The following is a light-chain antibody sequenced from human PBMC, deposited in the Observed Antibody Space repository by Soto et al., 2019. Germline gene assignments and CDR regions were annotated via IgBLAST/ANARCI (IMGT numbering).Light chain of an antibody. CDR1: QSVSDS. CDR3: HKSYSTPQT. CDR2: AAS. Sequence: DIQMTQSPSSLSASVGDRVTITCRANQSVSDSLNWYQQKPGKVPKLLIYAASSLRSGVPSRISGSGSGTDFTLTISSLQPEDFATYYCHKSYSTPQTCGQGTTGAIK. V-gene: IGKV1-39*01. J-gene: IGKJ1*01.